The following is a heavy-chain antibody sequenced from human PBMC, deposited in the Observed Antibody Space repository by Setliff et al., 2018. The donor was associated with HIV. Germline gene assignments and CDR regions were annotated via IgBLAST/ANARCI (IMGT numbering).Heavy chain of an antibody. J-gene: IGHJ5*02. CDR2: INTDGSGA. V-gene: IGHV3-74*01. CDR3: ARDRPHSWFDP. CDR1: GFTLSNFW. Sequence: LSLSCVASGFTLSNFWMHWVRKAPGKGLVWVSYINTDGSGATYADSVKGRFTISRDNAKNTLYLQMNSLRVEDTAVYYCARDRPHSWFDPWGQGTLVTVSS.